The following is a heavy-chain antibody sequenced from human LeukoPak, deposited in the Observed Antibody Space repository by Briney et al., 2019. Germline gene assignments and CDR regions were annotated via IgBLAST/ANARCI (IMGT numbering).Heavy chain of an antibody. CDR3: ARDGGYGGNSKMAFDI. Sequence: ASVKVSCKASGYTFTGYYMHWVRQAPGQGLEWMGWINPNSGGTNYAQKFQGRVTVTRDTSISTAYMELSRLRSDDTAVYYCARDGGYGGNSKMAFDIWGQGTMVTVSS. V-gene: IGHV1-2*02. J-gene: IGHJ3*02. CDR1: GYTFTGYY. CDR2: INPNSGGT. D-gene: IGHD4-23*01.